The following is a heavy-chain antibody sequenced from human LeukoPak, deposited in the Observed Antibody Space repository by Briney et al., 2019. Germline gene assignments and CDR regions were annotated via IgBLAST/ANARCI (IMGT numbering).Heavy chain of an antibody. J-gene: IGHJ4*02. D-gene: IGHD5-24*01. Sequence: SETLSLTCTVSGGSISSSSYYWGWIRQPPGKGLEWIGSIYYSGSTYYSPSLKSRVTISVDTSKNQFSLKLSSVTAADTAVYYCARSDGRVGWLQTPYYFDYWGQGTLVTVSS. CDR1: GGSISSSSYY. CDR3: ARSDGRVGWLQTPYYFDY. V-gene: IGHV4-39*07. CDR2: IYYSGST.